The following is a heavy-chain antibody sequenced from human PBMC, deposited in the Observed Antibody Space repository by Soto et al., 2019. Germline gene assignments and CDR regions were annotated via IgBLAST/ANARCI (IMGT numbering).Heavy chain of an antibody. D-gene: IGHD3-10*01. CDR2: IYWDDDK. J-gene: IGHJ4*02. V-gene: IGHV2-5*02. Sequence: QITLKESGPTLVKPTQTLTLTCTFSGFSLSTTEVAVGWIRQPPGKALEWLAVIYWDDDKRYSPSLKSRLTITRDTSKNQVVLIMTNMDPVDTATYYCAHSRPIFRVFDYWGQGTLVTVSS. CDR3: AHSRPIFRVFDY. CDR1: GFSLSTTEVA.